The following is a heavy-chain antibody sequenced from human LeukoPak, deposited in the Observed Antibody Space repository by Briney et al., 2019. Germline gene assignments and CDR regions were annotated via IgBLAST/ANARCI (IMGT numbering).Heavy chain of an antibody. D-gene: IGHD3-3*01. Sequence: PSETLSLTCTVSGGSFSSGSYYWSWIRQPPGKGLEWIGYIYYSGSTNYNPSLKSRVTISVDTSKNQFSLKLSSVTAADTAVYYCARDLSRGAYDFWSGYYHFVDAFDIWGQRTMVTVSS. V-gene: IGHV4-61*01. CDR2: IYYSGST. CDR3: ARDLSRGAYDFWSGYYHFVDAFDI. CDR1: GGSFSSGSYY. J-gene: IGHJ3*02.